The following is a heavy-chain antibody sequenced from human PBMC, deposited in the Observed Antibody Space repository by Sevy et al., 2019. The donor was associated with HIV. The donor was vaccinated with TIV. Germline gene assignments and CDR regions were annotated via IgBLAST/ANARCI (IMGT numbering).Heavy chain of an antibody. J-gene: IGHJ6*02. V-gene: IGHV1-18*01. CDR2: ISAYNGNT. CDR1: GYTFTSYG. CDR3: ARSSSTSCCYYYYGMDV. Sequence: ASVKVSCKASGYTFTSYGISWVRQAPGQGLEWMGWISAYNGNTNYAQKLQGRATMTTDTSTSTAYMELRSLRSDDTAVYYCARSSSTSCCYYYYGMDVWGQGTTVTVSS. D-gene: IGHD2-2*01.